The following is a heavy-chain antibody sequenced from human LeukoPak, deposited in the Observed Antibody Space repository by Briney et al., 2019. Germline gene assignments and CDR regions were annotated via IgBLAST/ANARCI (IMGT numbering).Heavy chain of an antibody. CDR2: IYSGGST. J-gene: IGHJ4*02. CDR3: AKDPEWGCSSTSCYVSFYDY. Sequence: GGSLRLSCAASGFTVSSNYMSWVRQAPGKGLEWVSVIYSGGSTYYADSVKGRFTISRDNSKNTLYLQMNSLRAEDTAVYYCAKDPEWGCSSTSCYVSFYDYWGQGTLVTVSS. V-gene: IGHV3-53*01. CDR1: GFTVSSNY. D-gene: IGHD2-2*01.